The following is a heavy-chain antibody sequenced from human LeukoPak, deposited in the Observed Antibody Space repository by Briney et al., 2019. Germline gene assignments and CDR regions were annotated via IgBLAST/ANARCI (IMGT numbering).Heavy chain of an antibody. CDR2: ISGSGGST. V-gene: IGHV3-23*01. Sequence: GGSLRLSCAASGFTFSSYAMSWVRQAPGKGLEWVSAISGSGGSTYYADSVKGRFTISRDNSKNTLYLQMNSLRAEDTAVYYCAKDQHYYDSSGYYRGDYYGMDVWGQGTTVTVSS. CDR3: AKDQHYYDSSGYYRGDYYGMDV. D-gene: IGHD3-22*01. J-gene: IGHJ6*02. CDR1: GFTFSSYA.